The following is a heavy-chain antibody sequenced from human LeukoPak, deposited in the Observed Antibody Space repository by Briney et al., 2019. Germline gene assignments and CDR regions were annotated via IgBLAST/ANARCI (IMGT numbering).Heavy chain of an antibody. CDR1: GYTFTDYY. V-gene: IGHV1-2*02. CDR2: INPNSGGT. CDR3: ARGYYDILTGYPPGWHFDY. Sequence: GASVKVSCKASGYTFTDYYMHWVRQAPGQGLEWMGWINPNSGGTNFAQNFQGRASMTRDTSISTAYMELSSLRSDDTAVYYCARGYYDILTGYPPGWHFDYWGQGTLVTVSS. D-gene: IGHD3-9*01. J-gene: IGHJ4*02.